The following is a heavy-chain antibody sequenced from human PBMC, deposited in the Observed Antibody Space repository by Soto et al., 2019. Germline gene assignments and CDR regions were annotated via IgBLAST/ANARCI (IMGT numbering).Heavy chain of an antibody. V-gene: IGHV1-8*01. D-gene: IGHD3-16*01. CDR1: GYTFTSYD. CDR3: AGGTDYVAGYYYYYMDV. J-gene: IGHJ6*03. CDR2: MNPNSGNT. Sequence: QVQLVQSGAEVKKPGASVKVSCKASGYTFTSYDINWVRQATGQGLEWMGWMNPNSGNTGYAQKFQGRVTMTRKTSLSTAYMELSSLRSEDTAVYYCAGGTDYVAGYYYYYMDVWGKGTTVTVSS.